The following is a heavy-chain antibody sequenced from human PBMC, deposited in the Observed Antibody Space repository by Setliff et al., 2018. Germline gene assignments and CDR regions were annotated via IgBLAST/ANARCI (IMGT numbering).Heavy chain of an antibody. CDR2: INPNSGVT. V-gene: IGHV1-2*02. CDR1: GYTFTGYY. D-gene: IGHD2-21*01. Sequence: ASVKVSCKASGYTFTGYYMHWIRQAPGQGLEWVGWINPNSGVTNYAQKFQGRVTMTRDTANSTVYMDLSSLTSDDTAIYYCARGGGSYRAGNSRPTYWFDPWGQGTLVTVSS. J-gene: IGHJ5*02. CDR3: ARGGGSYRAGNSRPTYWFDP.